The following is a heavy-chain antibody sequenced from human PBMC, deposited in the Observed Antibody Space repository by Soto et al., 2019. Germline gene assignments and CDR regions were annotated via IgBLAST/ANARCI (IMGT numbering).Heavy chain of an antibody. CDR3: ARDFHYDFWSGYHDY. D-gene: IGHD3-3*01. CDR2: ISYDGSNK. V-gene: IGHV3-30-3*01. J-gene: IGHJ4*02. Sequence: QVQLVESGGGVVQPGRSLRLSCAASGFTFSSYAMHWVRQAPGKGLEWVADISYDGSNKYYADSVKGRFTISRDNSKNTLYLQMNSLRAEDTAVYYCARDFHYDFWSGYHDYWCQGTLVTVSS. CDR1: GFTFSSYA.